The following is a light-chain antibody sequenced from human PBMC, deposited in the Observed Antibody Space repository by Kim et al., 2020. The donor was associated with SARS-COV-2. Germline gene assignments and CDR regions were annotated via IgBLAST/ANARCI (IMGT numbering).Light chain of an antibody. V-gene: IGKV1-16*01. CDR3: QQYNDFPIT. CDR2: GAS. Sequence: ASVGDRVTITCRASQDISKYLAWFQKKPGQAPKSLIYGASSLQIGVPSRFSGSGAGRDFTLTITSLYPEDFASYYCQQYNDFPITLGQGTRLEIK. CDR1: QDISKY. J-gene: IGKJ5*01.